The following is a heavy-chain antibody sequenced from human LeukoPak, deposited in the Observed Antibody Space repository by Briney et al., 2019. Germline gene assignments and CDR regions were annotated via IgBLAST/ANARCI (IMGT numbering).Heavy chain of an antibody. Sequence: PGGSLRLSCAASGFTFSSYGMHWVRQAPGKGLEWVAVISYDGSNKYYADSVKGRFTISRDNSKNTLYLQMNSLRAEDTAVYYCAKDGGRDYDFWSGYYISGPNIDPIAHYPDYWGQGTLVTVSS. CDR3: AKDGGRDYDFWSGYYISGPNIDPIAHYPDY. V-gene: IGHV3-30*18. CDR2: ISYDGSNK. D-gene: IGHD3-3*01. J-gene: IGHJ4*02. CDR1: GFTFSSYG.